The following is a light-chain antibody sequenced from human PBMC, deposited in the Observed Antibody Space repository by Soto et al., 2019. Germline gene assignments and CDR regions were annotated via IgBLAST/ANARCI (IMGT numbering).Light chain of an antibody. V-gene: IGLV2-8*01. CDR2: EVD. CDR3: SSYGGSNNYV. J-gene: IGLJ1*01. Sequence: HSVLTQPPSASGSPGQSVTISCTGTSSDVGGYNYVSWYQQHPGKAPKLMIYEVDKRPSGVPDRFSGSKSGNTASLTVSGLQAEDEADYYCSSYGGSNNYVFGTGTKVTVL. CDR1: SSDVGGYNY.